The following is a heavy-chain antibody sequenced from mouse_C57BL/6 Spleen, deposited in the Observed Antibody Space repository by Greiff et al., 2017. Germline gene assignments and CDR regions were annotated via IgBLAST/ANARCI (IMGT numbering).Heavy chain of an antibody. CDR1: GYTFTDYN. CDR2: INPNNGGT. D-gene: IGHD1-1*01. Sequence: EVKLMESGPELVKPGASVKMSCKASGYTFTDYNMHWVKQSHGKSLEWIGYINPNNGGTSYNQKFKGKATLTVNKSSSTAYMELRSLTSEDAAVYYCARLSSYSWFAYWGQGTLVTVSA. CDR3: ARLSSYSWFAY. J-gene: IGHJ3*01. V-gene: IGHV1-22*01.